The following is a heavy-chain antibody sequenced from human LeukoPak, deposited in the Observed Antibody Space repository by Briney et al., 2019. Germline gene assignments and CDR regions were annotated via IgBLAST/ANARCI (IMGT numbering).Heavy chain of an antibody. V-gene: IGHV4-59*08. J-gene: IGHJ5*02. CDR2: IYYSGST. CDR1: GGSFSGYY. Sequence: SETLSLTCAVYGGSFSGYYWGWIRQPPGKGLEWIGYIYYSGSTNYNPSLKSRVTISVDTSKNQFSLKLSSVTAADTAVYYCARRSDEYSSSSGDINWFDPWGQGTLVIVSS. CDR3: ARRSDEYSSSSGDINWFDP. D-gene: IGHD6-6*01.